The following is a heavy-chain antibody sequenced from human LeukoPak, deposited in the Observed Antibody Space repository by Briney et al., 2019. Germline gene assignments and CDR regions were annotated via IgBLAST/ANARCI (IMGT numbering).Heavy chain of an antibody. V-gene: IGHV3-30*02. J-gene: IGHJ4*02. Sequence: GGSLRLSCAASGFTFSSYEMNWVRQAPGQGLEWVAFIRYDGSNKYYADSVKGRFTISRDNSKNTLYLQMNSLRPEDTAVYYCAKDSKRWKTYYYEAGSYYFDYWGQGTRVTVSS. CDR1: GFTFSSYE. CDR2: IRYDGSNK. D-gene: IGHD3-10*01. CDR3: AKDSKRWKTYYYEAGSYYFDY.